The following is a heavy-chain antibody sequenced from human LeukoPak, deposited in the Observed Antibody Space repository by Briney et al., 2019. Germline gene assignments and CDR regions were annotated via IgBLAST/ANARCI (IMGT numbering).Heavy chain of an antibody. Sequence: GASVKVSCKASGYTFTSYGISWVRQAPGQGLEWMGWISAYNGNTNYAQKLQGRVTMTTDTSTSTAYMELRSLRSDDTAVYYCARMAYCSSTRCKSEYYYYYMDVWGKGTTVTVSS. CDR3: ARMAYCSSTRCKSEYYYYYMDV. J-gene: IGHJ6*03. CDR1: GYTFTSYG. V-gene: IGHV1-18*01. D-gene: IGHD2-2*01. CDR2: ISAYNGNT.